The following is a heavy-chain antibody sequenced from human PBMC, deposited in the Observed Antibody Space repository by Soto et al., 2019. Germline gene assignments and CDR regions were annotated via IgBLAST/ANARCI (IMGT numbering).Heavy chain of an antibody. CDR2: ISIEKGDT. J-gene: IGHJ2*01. D-gene: IGHD2-15*01. CDR1: GYSFDTFG. Sequence: QVQVVQSGAEVEKPGASVKVACKASGYSFDTFGMSWVRQAPGQGLEWMGWISIEKGDTNSAQKFQDRVTMTTDTSTSTAYMELRSLTSDDTAVYYCARCYCSVGSCFTCWHFDLWGRGTLVTVSS. CDR3: ARCYCSVGSCFTCWHFDL. V-gene: IGHV1-18*01.